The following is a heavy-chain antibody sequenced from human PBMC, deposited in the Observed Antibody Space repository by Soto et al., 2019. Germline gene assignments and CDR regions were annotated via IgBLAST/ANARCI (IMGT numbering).Heavy chain of an antibody. CDR2: ISYDGSDK. CDR1: GFTFSSYA. V-gene: IGHV3-30*04. Sequence: QVQVVESGGGVVQPGRALRLSCAASGFTFSSYAMHWVRQAPGKGLEWVAIISYDGSDKYYADSVKGRFTISRDNSKNTLYLQMNSLRTEDTAVYYCARGGRLRHFDYWGQGTLVIVSS. D-gene: IGHD5-12*01. J-gene: IGHJ4*02. CDR3: ARGGRLRHFDY.